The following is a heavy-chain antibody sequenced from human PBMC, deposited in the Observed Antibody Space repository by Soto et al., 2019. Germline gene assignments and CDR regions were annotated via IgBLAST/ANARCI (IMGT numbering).Heavy chain of an antibody. J-gene: IGHJ6*02. Sequence: QVQLVESGGGVVQPGRSLRLSCAASGFTFSSYGMHWVRQAPGKGLEWVAVISYDGSNKYYADSVKGRFTISRDNSKNXLYLQMNSLRAEDTAVYYCAKGIGEFYYYYYGMDVWGQGTTVTVSS. D-gene: IGHD3-10*01. CDR3: AKGIGEFYYYYYGMDV. CDR1: GFTFSSYG. V-gene: IGHV3-30*18. CDR2: ISYDGSNK.